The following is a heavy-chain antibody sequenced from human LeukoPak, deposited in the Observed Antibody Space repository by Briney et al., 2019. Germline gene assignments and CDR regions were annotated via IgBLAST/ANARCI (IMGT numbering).Heavy chain of an antibody. Sequence: GGSLRVSCEASGFTFSSYVMTWVRQAPGKGLEWVSTIKGSGESTWYADSVKGRFTISRDNSKNTLYLQMNSLRAEDTAVYFCAKDHDSHGYPTSDSWGQGTVVRVSS. J-gene: IGHJ4*02. V-gene: IGHV3-23*01. CDR2: IKGSGEST. CDR1: GFTFSSYV. CDR3: AKDHDSHGYPTSDS. D-gene: IGHD3-22*01.